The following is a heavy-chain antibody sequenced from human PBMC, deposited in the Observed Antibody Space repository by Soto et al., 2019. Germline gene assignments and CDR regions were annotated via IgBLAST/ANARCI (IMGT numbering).Heavy chain of an antibody. CDR3: AREMHRNLAARRWFSSYYFDY. Sequence: GGSLRLSCAASGFTFSSYAMSWVRQAPGKGLEWVSAISGSGGSTYYADSVKGRFTISRDNSKNTLYLQMNSLRAEDTAVYYCAREMHRNLAARRWFSSYYFDYWGQGTLVTVSS. CDR2: ISGSGGST. CDR1: GFTFSSYA. D-gene: IGHD6-6*01. V-gene: IGHV3-23*01. J-gene: IGHJ4*02.